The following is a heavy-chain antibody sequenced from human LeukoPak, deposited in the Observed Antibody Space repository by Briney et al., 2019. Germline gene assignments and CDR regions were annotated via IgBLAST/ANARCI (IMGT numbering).Heavy chain of an antibody. D-gene: IGHD2-2*01. Sequence: SETLSLTCAVYGGSFSGYYWSWIRQPPGKGLEWIGEINHSGSTNYNPSLKSRVTISVDTSKNQFSLKLSSVTAADTAVYYCAGGRYCSSTSCLGRFDPWGQGTLVTVSS. CDR2: INHSGST. CDR1: GGSFSGYY. V-gene: IGHV4-34*01. J-gene: IGHJ5*02. CDR3: AGGRYCSSTSCLGRFDP.